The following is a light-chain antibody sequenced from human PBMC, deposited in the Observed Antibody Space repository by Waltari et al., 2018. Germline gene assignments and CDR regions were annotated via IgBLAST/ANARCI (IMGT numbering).Light chain of an antibody. CDR2: EVY. Sequence: QSALTQPPPAPGSRRQSVTISCPGTRNNVGGYHYVSCYQQHPGKPPSLMIYEVYNRPSGVPDRFSGSKSGNTASLTVSGLQADDEADYYCSSYAGSENVVFGGGTKLTVL. CDR1: RNNVGGYHY. CDR3: SSYAGSENVV. V-gene: IGLV2-8*01. J-gene: IGLJ3*02.